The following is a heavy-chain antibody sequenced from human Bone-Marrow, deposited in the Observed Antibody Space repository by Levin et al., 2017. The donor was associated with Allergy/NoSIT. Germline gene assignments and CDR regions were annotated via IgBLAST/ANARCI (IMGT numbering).Heavy chain of an antibody. V-gene: IGHV3-48*04. J-gene: IGHJ2*01. CDR1: GFTFSSYR. CDR2: ISSSSSTI. CDR3: ARPLYGDSNWYFDL. D-gene: IGHD4-17*01. Sequence: GASVKVSCAASGFTFSSYRMNWVRQAPGKGLEWVSYISSSSSTIYYADSVKGRFTISRDNAKNSLYLQMNSLRAEDTAVYYCARPLYGDSNWYFDLWGRGTLVTVSS.